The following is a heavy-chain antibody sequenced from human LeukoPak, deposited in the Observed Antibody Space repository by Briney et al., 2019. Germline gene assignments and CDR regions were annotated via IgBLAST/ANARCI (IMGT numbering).Heavy chain of an antibody. D-gene: IGHD6-19*01. V-gene: IGHV3-23*01. CDR3: ARVAGWHWFDP. Sequence: GGSLRLSCAASGFTFSSYDMTWVRQAPGRGLEWVSSIRPSGDNTYYGDSVKGRFSISRDNSKNTVYLQMNNMRVDDTAIYYCARVAGWHWFDPWGQGTLVTVSS. CDR1: GFTFSSYD. J-gene: IGHJ5*02. CDR2: IRPSGDNT.